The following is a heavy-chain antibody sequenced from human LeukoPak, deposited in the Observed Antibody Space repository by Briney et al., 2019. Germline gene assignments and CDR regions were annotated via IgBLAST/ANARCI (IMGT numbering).Heavy chain of an antibody. Sequence: SETLSLTCTDSGGSITGYYWTWIRQPAGKGLEWIGRLSDTGRPYYNPSLERRVTISLDTSNNRFPLKVTSVTAADTAVYSWARGTDITPISGYYSFVCWGQGTLVSVSS. CDR1: GGSITGYY. V-gene: IGHV4-4*07. D-gene: IGHD5-12*01. J-gene: IGHJ4*02. CDR2: LSDTGRP. CDR3: ARGTDITPISGYYSFVC.